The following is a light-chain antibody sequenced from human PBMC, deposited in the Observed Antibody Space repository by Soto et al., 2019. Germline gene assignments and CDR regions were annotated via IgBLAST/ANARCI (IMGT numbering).Light chain of an antibody. CDR3: QQRGET. Sequence: EIVLTQSPATLSLSPGERATLSCRASQSFSNYLAWYQQKPGQAPRLLIYDASNRATGIPARFSGSGSGTDFTLTISSLEPEDFAVDYWQQRGETFGQGTKVEIK. V-gene: IGKV3-11*01. CDR2: DAS. J-gene: IGKJ1*01. CDR1: QSFSNY.